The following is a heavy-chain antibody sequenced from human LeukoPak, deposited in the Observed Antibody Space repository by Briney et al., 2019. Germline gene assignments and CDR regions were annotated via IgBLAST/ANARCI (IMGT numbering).Heavy chain of an antibody. CDR2: ISVSGSGT. CDR3: AKGGPSIVAAARYFDY. J-gene: IGHJ4*02. Sequence: GGSLRLSCAASGFTFSSYAMSWVRQAPGKGLEWVSAISVSGSGTYYADSVKGRFTISRDNSKNTLYLQMNSLRAEDTAVYYCAKGGPSIVAAARYFDYWGQGTLVTVSS. V-gene: IGHV3-23*01. CDR1: GFTFSSYA. D-gene: IGHD6-13*01.